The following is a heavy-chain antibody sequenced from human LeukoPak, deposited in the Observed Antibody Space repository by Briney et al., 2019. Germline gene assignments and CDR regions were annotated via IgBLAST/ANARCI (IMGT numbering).Heavy chain of an antibody. CDR2: IYYSGST. D-gene: IGHD2-15*01. CDR1: GGSISSYY. V-gene: IGHV4-59*01. Sequence: NPSETLSLTCTVSGGSISSYYWSWIRQPPGKGLEWIGYIYYSGSTNYNPSLKSPVTISVDTSKNQFSLKLSSVTAADTAVYYCARDQCSGGSCYAYWGQGTLVTVSS. J-gene: IGHJ4*02. CDR3: ARDQCSGGSCYAY.